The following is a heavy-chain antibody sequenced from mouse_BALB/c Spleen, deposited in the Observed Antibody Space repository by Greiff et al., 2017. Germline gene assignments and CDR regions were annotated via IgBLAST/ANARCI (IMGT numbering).Heavy chain of an antibody. CDR1: GFSLTSYG. J-gene: IGHJ3*01. Sequence: VKLMESGPGLVQPSQSLSITCTVSGFSLTSYGVHWVRQSPGKGLEWLGVIWSGGSTDYNAAFISRLSISKDNSKSQVFFKMNSLQANDTAIYYCARYPFAYWGQGTLVTVSA. V-gene: IGHV2-2*02. CDR2: IWSGGST. CDR3: ARYPFAY.